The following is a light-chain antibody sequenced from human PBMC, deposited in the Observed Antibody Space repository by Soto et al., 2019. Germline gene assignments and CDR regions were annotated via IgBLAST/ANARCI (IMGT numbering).Light chain of an antibody. CDR2: DVS. CDR1: SSDGGGYNY. Sequence: QSVLTQPASVSGSPGQSITISCTGTSSDGGGYNYVSWYQHHPGKAPKLMIFDVSNRPSGVSNRFSGSKSGNTASLTISGLQPEDEADYYCSSYTTSNTRQIVFGTGTKVTV. V-gene: IGLV2-14*03. J-gene: IGLJ1*01. CDR3: SSYTTSNTRQIV.